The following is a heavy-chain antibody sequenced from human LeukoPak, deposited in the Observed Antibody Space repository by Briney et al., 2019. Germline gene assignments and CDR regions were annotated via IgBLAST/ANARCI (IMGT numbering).Heavy chain of an antibody. CDR3: ARIFGGFD. J-gene: IGHJ4*02. D-gene: IGHD3-3*01. CDR2: IHHSGTT. CDR1: GGSVSSTNW. V-gene: IGHV4-4*02. Sequence: SETLSLTCAVSGGSVSSTNWWTWVRQPPGKGLEWIGEIHHSGTTHYNPSLKSRVTVSVGKSENQFSLKLRSVTAADTAVYYCARIFGGFDWGQGTLVTVSS.